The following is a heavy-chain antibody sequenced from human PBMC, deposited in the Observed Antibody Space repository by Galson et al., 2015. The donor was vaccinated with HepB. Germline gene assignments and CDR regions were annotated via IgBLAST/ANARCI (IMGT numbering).Heavy chain of an antibody. D-gene: IGHD3-22*01. CDR2: ISGSGSNT. J-gene: IGHJ4*02. CDR1: GFTFSTYA. CDR3: AKGIWEYYDNRVFDS. V-gene: IGHV3-23*01. Sequence: SLRLSCAASGFTFSTYAMNWVRQAPGKGLEWVSTISGSGSNTFYADSVKGRFTISRDSSKNTLYLQMSCLSAEDTAVYYCAKGIWEYYDNRVFDSWGQGTLVTVSS.